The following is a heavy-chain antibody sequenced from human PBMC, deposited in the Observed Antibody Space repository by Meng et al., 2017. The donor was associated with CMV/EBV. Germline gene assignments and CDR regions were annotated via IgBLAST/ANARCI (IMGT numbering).Heavy chain of an antibody. D-gene: IGHD3-10*01. Sequence: GGSLRLSCAASGFTFSSYGMHWVRQAPGKGLEWVAFIRYDGSNKYYADSVKGRFTISRDNSKNTLYLQMNSLRAEDTAVYYCAKTNYYGSGSHDYWGQGTLVTVSS. CDR1: GFTFSSYG. CDR3: AKTNYYGSGSHDY. V-gene: IGHV3-30*02. CDR2: IRYDGSNK. J-gene: IGHJ4*02.